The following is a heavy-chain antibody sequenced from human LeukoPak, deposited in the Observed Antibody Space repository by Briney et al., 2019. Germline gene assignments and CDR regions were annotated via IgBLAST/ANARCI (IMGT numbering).Heavy chain of an antibody. CDR2: IIPIFGTA. CDR1: GGTFSSYA. J-gene: IGHJ5*02. V-gene: IGHV1-69*13. Sequence: GASVKVSCKASGGTFSSYAISWVRQAPGQGLEWMGGIIPIFGTANYAQKFQGRVTITADESTSTAYMELSSLRSEDTAVYYCAREDYGDYEAQSWGQGTLVTVSS. CDR3: AREDYGDYEAQS. D-gene: IGHD4-17*01.